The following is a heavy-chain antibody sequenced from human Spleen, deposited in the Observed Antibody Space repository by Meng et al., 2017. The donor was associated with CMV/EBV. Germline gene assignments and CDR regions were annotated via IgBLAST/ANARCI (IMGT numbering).Heavy chain of an antibody. CDR1: GFHFSTYW. Sequence: GGSLRLSCAASGFHFSTYWMSWVRQAPGKALGWVANINQDGSQRNYVDSVKGRFTISRDNAKNSMYLQMNSLRAEDTAAYYCGRDMDVWGQGTTVTVSS. J-gene: IGHJ6*02. CDR2: INQDGSQR. V-gene: IGHV3-7*01. CDR3: GRDMDV.